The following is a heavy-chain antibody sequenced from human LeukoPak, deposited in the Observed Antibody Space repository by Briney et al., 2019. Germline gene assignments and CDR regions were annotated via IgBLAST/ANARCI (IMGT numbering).Heavy chain of an antibody. D-gene: IGHD1-26*01. Sequence: GGSLRLSCTASGFTFSTYGMHWVRQAPGKGLEWVTLISYDGSTKYYSDSVKGRFTLSRDNSKNSLYLQMNSLRAEDTAVYYCARDKVVGATYFDYWGQGTLVTVSS. V-gene: IGHV3-30*03. CDR3: ARDKVVGATYFDY. J-gene: IGHJ4*02. CDR2: ISYDGSTK. CDR1: GFTFSTYG.